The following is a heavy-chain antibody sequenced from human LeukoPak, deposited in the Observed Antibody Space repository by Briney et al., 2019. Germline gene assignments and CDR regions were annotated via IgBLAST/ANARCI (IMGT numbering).Heavy chain of an antibody. CDR3: AREGPFDP. J-gene: IGHJ5*02. CDR2: INHSGNT. V-gene: IGHV4-34*01. Sequence: XPPXKGLEWIGEINHSGNTNYNPSLKSRVTISVDTSKNQFSLKLSSVTAADTAVYYCAREGPFDPWGQGTLVTVSS.